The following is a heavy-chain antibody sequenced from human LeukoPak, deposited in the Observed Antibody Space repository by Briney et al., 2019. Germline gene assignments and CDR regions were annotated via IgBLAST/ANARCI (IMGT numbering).Heavy chain of an antibody. V-gene: IGHV1-2*02. CDR3: ARGYCGSTNRPEAY. D-gene: IGHD2-21*01. Sequence: GASVKVSCKASGHIFTGYYIHWVRQAPGQGLEWMGWINPNSGDTNYAQKFQGRVSMTWDTSISTAYMEVNRLTSDDTAVFYCARGYCGSTNRPEAYWGQGTLVTVSS. CDR2: INPNSGDT. CDR1: GHIFTGYY. J-gene: IGHJ4*02.